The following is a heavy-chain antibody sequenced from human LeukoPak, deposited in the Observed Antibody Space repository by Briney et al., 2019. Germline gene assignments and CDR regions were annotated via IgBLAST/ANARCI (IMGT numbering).Heavy chain of an antibody. CDR3: AVRRWYSSGWYWFDP. J-gene: IGHJ5*02. D-gene: IGHD6-19*01. V-gene: IGHV1-8*01. CDR2: MNPNSGRT. Sequence: GASVKVSCKASGYTLTSYDINWVRQATGQGLEWMGWMNPNSGRTGYAQNFQGRITITRNTSISTAYMELSSLRSEDTAVYYCAVRRWYSSGWYWFDPWGQGTLVTVSS. CDR1: GYTLTSYD.